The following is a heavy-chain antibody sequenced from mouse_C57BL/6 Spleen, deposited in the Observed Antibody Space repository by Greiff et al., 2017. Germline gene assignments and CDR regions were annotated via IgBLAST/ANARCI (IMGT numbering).Heavy chain of an antibody. J-gene: IGHJ4*01. Sequence: QVQLQQPGAELVKPGASVKLSCKASGYTFTSYWMQWVKQRPGQGLEWIGEIDPSDSYTNSNQKFKGKATLTVDTSSSTAYMQLSSLTSEDSAVYYCARSRDYWGQGTSVTVSS. CDR3: ARSRDY. CDR1: GYTFTSYW. V-gene: IGHV1-50*01. CDR2: IDPSDSYT.